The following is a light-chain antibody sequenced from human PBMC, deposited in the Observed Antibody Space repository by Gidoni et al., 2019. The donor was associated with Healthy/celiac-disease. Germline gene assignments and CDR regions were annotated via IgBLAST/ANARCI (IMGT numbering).Light chain of an antibody. J-gene: IGKJ1*01. Sequence: EIVMTQSPATLSVSPGERATLSCSASQSVRSKLAWYQQKPGQAPRLLIYGPATRATCIPARFSGSGSGTEFTLTISSLQSEDFAVYYCQQYNNWPPWTFXXXTKVEIK. CDR3: QQYNNWPPWT. V-gene: IGKV3-15*01. CDR1: QSVRSK. CDR2: GPA.